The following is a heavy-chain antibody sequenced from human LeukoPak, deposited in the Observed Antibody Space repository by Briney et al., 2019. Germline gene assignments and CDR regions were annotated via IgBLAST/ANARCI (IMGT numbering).Heavy chain of an antibody. J-gene: IGHJ5*02. CDR3: ATSTYYDYVWGSYRLDT. CDR2: FDPEDGET. Sequence: ASVQVSCKVSGYTLTELSMHWVRQAPGKGLEWMGGFDPEDGETIYAQKFQGRVTMTEDTSTDTAYMELSSLRSEDTAVYYCATSTYYDYVWGSYRLDTWGQGTLVTVSS. CDR1: GYTLTELS. D-gene: IGHD3-16*01. V-gene: IGHV1-24*01.